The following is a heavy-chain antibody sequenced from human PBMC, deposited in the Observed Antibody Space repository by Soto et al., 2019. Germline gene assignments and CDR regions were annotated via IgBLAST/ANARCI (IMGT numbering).Heavy chain of an antibody. CDR2: INAGNGNT. J-gene: IGHJ5*02. CDR3: ARGPLDYDILTGYPGGWFDP. D-gene: IGHD3-9*01. CDR1: GYTFTSYA. V-gene: IGHV1-3*01. Sequence: ASVKVSCKASGYTFTSYAMYWVRQAPGQRLEWMGWINAGNGNTKYSQKFQGRVTITRDTSASTAYMELSSLRSEDTAVYYCARGPLDYDILTGYPGGWFDPWGQGTLVTVSS.